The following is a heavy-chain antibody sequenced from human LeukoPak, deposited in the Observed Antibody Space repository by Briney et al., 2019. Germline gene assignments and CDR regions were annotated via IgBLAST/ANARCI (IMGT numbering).Heavy chain of an antibody. J-gene: IGHJ4*02. V-gene: IGHV6-1*01. CDR1: GDSASSNSAA. D-gene: IGHD6-19*01. CDR2: TYYRSKWYN. CDR3: ARSGSGGWIDY. Sequence: SQTLSLTCAISGDSASSNSAAWSWMRQSPSRGLEWLGRTYYRSKWYNGYAVFVKSRVSVNPDTSKNQFSLQLNSVTPEDTAVYYCARSGSGGWIDYWGQGTLVTVSS.